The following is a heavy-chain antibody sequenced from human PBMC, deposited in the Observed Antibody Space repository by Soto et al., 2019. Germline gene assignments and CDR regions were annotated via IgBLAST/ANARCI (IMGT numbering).Heavy chain of an antibody. CDR3: ARDGVLFRAGFDS. D-gene: IGHD3-3*01. CDR1: GFTFSNHY. CDR2: ISTSGTST. V-gene: IGHV3-11*01. J-gene: IGHJ4*02. Sequence: QMHLVESGGGLVKPGGSLRLSCEASGFTFSNHYMAWIRQAPGKGLEWVSYISTSGTSTFYADSVKGRFTISRDNAKASLFLQMNSLSVDDTAVYFCARDGVLFRAGFDSWGQGTLVTVAS.